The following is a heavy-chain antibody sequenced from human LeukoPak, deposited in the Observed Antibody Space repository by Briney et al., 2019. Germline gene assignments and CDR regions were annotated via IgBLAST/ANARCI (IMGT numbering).Heavy chain of an antibody. J-gene: IGHJ6*03. Sequence: SETLSLTCTVSGGSISSSSYYWGWIRQPPGKGLEWIGSIYYSGSTYYNPSLKSRVTISVDTSKNQFSLKLSSVTAADTAVYYCARGDDGEYYYYYMDVWGKGTTVTVSS. D-gene: IGHD3-10*01. CDR1: GGSISSSSYY. CDR3: ARGDDGEYYYYYMDV. CDR2: IYYSGST. V-gene: IGHV4-39*01.